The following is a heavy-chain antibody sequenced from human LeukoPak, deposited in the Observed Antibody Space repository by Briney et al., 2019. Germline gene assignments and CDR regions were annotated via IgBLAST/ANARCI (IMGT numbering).Heavy chain of an antibody. Sequence: SETLSLTCTVSGGSIPTKNFYWGWIRQPPGKGLEWIGSVFYSGRTYYNPSLKSRVTISVDTSKNQFSLKLSSVTAADTAVYYCSLGYQTFDPWGQGTLVTVSS. CDR2: VFYSGRT. V-gene: IGHV4-39*07. CDR1: GGSIPTKNFY. J-gene: IGHJ5*02. CDR3: SLGYQTFDP. D-gene: IGHD2-15*01.